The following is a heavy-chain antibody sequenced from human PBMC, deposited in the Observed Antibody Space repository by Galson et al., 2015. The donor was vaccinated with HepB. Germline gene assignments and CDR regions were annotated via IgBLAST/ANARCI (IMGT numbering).Heavy chain of an antibody. CDR3: ARSWIQLLGLFDY. Sequence: CAISGDSVSSNSATWNWIRQSPSRGLEWLGRTYYRSRWYHEYTASVKSRITINPDTSKNQFSLKLSSVTAADTAVYYCARSWIQLLGLFDYWGQGTLVTVSS. D-gene: IGHD5-18*01. CDR1: GDSVSSNSAT. V-gene: IGHV6-1*01. CDR2: TYYRSRWYH. J-gene: IGHJ4*02.